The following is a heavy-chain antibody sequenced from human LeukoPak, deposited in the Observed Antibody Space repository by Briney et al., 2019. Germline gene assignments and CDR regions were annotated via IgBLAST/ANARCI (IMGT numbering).Heavy chain of an antibody. V-gene: IGHV3-21*01. J-gene: IGHJ4*02. CDR2: ISSFSGYI. CDR1: GFTFSSYS. CDR3: ANHLACGSTSCPPFDD. Sequence: TGGSLRLSCAASGFTFSSYSMNWVRQAPGKGLEWVSSISSFSGYIYYADSVKGRFTISRDNAKNSLYLQMNSLGAEDTAVYYCANHLACGSTSCPPFDDWGQGTLVTVSS. D-gene: IGHD2-2*01.